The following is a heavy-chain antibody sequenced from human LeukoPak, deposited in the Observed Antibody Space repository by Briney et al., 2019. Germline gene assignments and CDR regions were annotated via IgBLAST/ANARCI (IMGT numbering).Heavy chain of an antibody. Sequence: GASVKVSCKASGYTFTSYGLSWVRQAPGQGLEWMGWISTYNDNTNYAQKLQGRLTMTTGTSTSTAYMELRSLRSDDTAVYYCARDEGRYYYGSGSYYLSASPKLEPWGQGTLVAVSS. CDR3: ARDEGRYYYGSGSYYLSASPKLEP. CDR1: GYTFTSYG. V-gene: IGHV1-18*01. D-gene: IGHD3-10*01. J-gene: IGHJ5*02. CDR2: ISTYNDNT.